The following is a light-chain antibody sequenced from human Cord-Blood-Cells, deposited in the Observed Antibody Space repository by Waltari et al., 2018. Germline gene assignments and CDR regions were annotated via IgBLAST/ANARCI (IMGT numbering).Light chain of an antibody. Sequence: QPALTPPASVSGSPGQSITISCTGTSSDVGGYNHVSWYQQHPGNAPKLMIYDVSNRPSGVSNRFSGSRSGNTASLTISGLQAEDEADYYCSSYTSSSTPVVFGGGTKLTVL. CDR1: SSDVGGYNH. CDR3: SSYTSSSTPVV. V-gene: IGLV2-14*01. CDR2: DVS. J-gene: IGLJ2*01.